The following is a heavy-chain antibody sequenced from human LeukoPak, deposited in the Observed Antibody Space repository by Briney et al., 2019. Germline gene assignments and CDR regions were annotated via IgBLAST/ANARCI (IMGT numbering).Heavy chain of an antibody. V-gene: IGHV1-8*02. CDR1: GYTFTGYY. Sequence: ASVKVSCKASGYTFTGYYMHWVRQAPGQGLEWMGWMNPNSGNTGYAQKFQGRVTMTRNTSISTAYMELSSLRSEDTAVYYCARARGYCSSTSCYEVVGFQHWGQGTLVTVSS. D-gene: IGHD2-2*01. J-gene: IGHJ1*01. CDR3: ARARGYCSSTSCYEVVGFQH. CDR2: MNPNSGNT.